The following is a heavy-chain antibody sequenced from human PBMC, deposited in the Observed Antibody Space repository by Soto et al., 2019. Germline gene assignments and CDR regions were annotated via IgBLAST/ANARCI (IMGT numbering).Heavy chain of an antibody. CDR3: ARGRRGILPAPHDY. D-gene: IGHD3-16*01. J-gene: IGHJ4*02. Sequence: KPSETLSLTXAVYGGSFSGYYWSWIRQPPGKGLEWIGEINHSGSTNYNPSLKSRVTISVDTSKNQFSLKLSSVTAADTAVYYCARGRRGILPAPHDYWGQGTLVTVSS. CDR1: GGSFSGYY. CDR2: INHSGST. V-gene: IGHV4-34*01.